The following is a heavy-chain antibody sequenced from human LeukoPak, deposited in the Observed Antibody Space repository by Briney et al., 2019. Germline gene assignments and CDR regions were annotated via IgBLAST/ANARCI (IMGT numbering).Heavy chain of an antibody. D-gene: IGHD4-17*01. CDR1: GFTFSSYG. CDR2: ISYDGSNK. CDR3: AKVGETTVTNAEYFQH. J-gene: IGHJ1*01. Sequence: QPGGSLRLSCAASGFTFSSYGMHWVRQAPGKGLEWVAVISYDGSNKYYADSVKGRFTISRDNSKNTLYLQMNSLRAEDTAVYYCAKVGETTVTNAEYFQHWGQGTLVTVSS. V-gene: IGHV3-30*18.